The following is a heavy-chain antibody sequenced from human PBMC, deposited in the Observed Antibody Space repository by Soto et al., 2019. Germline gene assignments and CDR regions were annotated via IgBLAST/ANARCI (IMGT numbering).Heavy chain of an antibody. CDR3: ARKAWVRFDY. D-gene: IGHD7-27*01. Sequence: SETPSLTCTVSGDSMTRSVWWTWVRQPPGKGLEWIGEVFHTGNTNYNPSLKSRVTMSVDKSTNEFSLKVTSVTAADTAIYYCARKAWVRFDYWGQGALVTSPQ. CDR2: VFHTGNT. CDR1: GDSMTRSVW. V-gene: IGHV4-4*02. J-gene: IGHJ4*02.